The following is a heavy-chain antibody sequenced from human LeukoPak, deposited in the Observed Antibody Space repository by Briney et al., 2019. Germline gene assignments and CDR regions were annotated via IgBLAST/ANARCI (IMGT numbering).Heavy chain of an antibody. J-gene: IGHJ6*03. CDR2: IIPIFGTA. CDR1: GGTFSSYA. V-gene: IGHV1-69*13. CDR3: ARRRLNYYYMDV. Sequence: SVKVSCKASGGTFSSYAISWVRQAPGQGLEWMGGIIPIFGTANYAQKFQGRVTFTADESTSTAYMELSSLRSEDTAVYYCARRRLNYYYMDVWGKGTMVTVSS. D-gene: IGHD3-16*01.